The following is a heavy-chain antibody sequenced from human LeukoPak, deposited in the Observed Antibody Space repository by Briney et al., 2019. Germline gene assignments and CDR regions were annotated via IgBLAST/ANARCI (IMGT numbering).Heavy chain of an antibody. CDR2: ISSSGSTI. J-gene: IGHJ4*02. CDR3: ARGHYDILTGYYGPLGY. CDR1: GFIFSNYA. V-gene: IGHV3-48*03. Sequence: GRSLRLSCAASGFIFSNYAIHWVRQAPGKGLEWVSYISSSGSTIYYADSVKGRFTISRDNAKNSLYLQMNSLRAEDTAVYYCARGHYDILTGYYGPLGYWGQGTLVTVSS. D-gene: IGHD3-9*01.